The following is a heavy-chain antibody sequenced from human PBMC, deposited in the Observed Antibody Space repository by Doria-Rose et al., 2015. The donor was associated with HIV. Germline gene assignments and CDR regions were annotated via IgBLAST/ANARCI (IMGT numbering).Heavy chain of an antibody. D-gene: IGHD6-13*01. J-gene: IGHJ4*02. CDR1: GVSLSSPGMG. CDR2: IFSDDER. Sequence: QITLKESGPVLVKPTETLTLTCTVSGVSLSSPGMGVSWIRQPPGEALEWLSHIFSDDERSYKTSLKSRLTISRGTSKSQVVLTMTDMDPVDTATYYCARIKSSRWYHKYYFDFWGQGTLVIASA. CDR3: ARIKSSRWYHKYYFDF. V-gene: IGHV2-26*01.